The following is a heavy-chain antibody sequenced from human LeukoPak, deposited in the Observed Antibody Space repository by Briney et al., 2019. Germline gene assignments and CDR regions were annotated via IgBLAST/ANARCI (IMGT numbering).Heavy chain of an antibody. D-gene: IGHD6-13*01. CDR3: AKDNVAAAGRYFDY. Sequence: GGSLRLSCAASGFTFSNNYMSWIRQTPGKGLEWVSYISSSSSYTNYADSVKGRFTISRDNSKNTLYLQMHSLRAEDTAVYYCAKDNVAAAGRYFDYWGQGTLVTVSS. V-gene: IGHV3-11*06. CDR1: GFTFSNNY. J-gene: IGHJ4*02. CDR2: ISSSSSYT.